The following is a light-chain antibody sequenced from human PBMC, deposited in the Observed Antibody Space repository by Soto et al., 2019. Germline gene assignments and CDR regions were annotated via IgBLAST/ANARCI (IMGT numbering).Light chain of an antibody. CDR1: SSDVGAYNC. V-gene: IGLV2-11*01. CDR2: DVS. J-gene: IGLJ2*01. Sequence: QSALTQPRSVSGSPGQSVTISCTGTSSDVGAYNCVSWYQQHPGKAPKLMIYDVSKRPSGVPDRFSGSKSGNTASLTISGLQAEDEADYYCCSYAGKYTHVVFGGGTKL. CDR3: CSYAGKYTHVV.